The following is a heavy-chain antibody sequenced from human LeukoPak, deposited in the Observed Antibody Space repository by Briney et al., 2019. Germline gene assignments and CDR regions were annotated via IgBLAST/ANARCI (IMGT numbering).Heavy chain of an antibody. V-gene: IGHV1-24*01. CDR1: GYTLTELS. CDR2: FDPEDGET. J-gene: IGHJ3*02. Sequence: GASVTVSCKVSGYTLTELSMHWVRQAPGKGLEWMGGFDPEDGETIYAQKFQGRVTMTEDTSTDTAYMELSSLRSEDTAVYYCATDLILTGYYIRPAAFDIWGQGTMVTVSS. CDR3: ATDLILTGYYIRPAAFDI. D-gene: IGHD3-9*01.